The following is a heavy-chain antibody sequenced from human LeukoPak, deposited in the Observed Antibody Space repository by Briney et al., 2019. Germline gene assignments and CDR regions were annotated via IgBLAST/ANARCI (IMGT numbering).Heavy chain of an antibody. V-gene: IGHV4-39*07. Sequence: PSETLSLTCTVSGDSISSSSYYWGWIRQPPGKGLEWIGSMYYGGSTYYNPSLKSRVTISVDTSKNQFSLKLSSVTAADTAVYYCARGVAGTDWGQGTLVTVSS. D-gene: IGHD3-10*01. CDR1: GDSISSSSYY. CDR2: MYYGGST. J-gene: IGHJ4*02. CDR3: ARGVAGTD.